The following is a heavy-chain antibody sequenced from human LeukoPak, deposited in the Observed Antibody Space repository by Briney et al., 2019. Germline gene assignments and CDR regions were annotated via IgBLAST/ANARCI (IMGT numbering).Heavy chain of an antibody. CDR2: IIPIFGTA. D-gene: IGHD2-2*01. J-gene: IGHJ3*02. CDR3: ARGGGDIVVVPAATGDAFDI. V-gene: IGHV1-69*05. CDR1: GGTFSSYA. Sequence: GASVEVSCKASGGTFSSYAISWVRQAPGQGLEWMGGIIPIFGTANYAQKFQGRVTITTDESTSTAYMELSSLRSEDTAVYYCARGGGDIVVVPAATGDAFDIWGQGTMVTVSS.